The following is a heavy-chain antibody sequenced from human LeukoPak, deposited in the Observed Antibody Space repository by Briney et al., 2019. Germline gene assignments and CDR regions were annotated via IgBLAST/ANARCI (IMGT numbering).Heavy chain of an antibody. Sequence: SETLSLTCTVSGGSISSGVYCWSWIRQRPGEGLQWIGYICSSGSAYYNPSLKSRVTMSIDTSNNQFSLKLNSVTAADTAVYYCVRDGGGSLYGMDVWGHGTTVTVSS. J-gene: IGHJ6*02. CDR1: GGSISSGVYC. V-gene: IGHV4-31*03. CDR3: VRDGGGSLYGMDV. CDR2: ICSSGSA. D-gene: IGHD2-15*01.